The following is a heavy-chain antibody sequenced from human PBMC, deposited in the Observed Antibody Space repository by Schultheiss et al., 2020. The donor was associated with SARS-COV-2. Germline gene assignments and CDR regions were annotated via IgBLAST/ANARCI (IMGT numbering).Heavy chain of an antibody. CDR2: IYYSGST. D-gene: IGHD2-2*01. CDR1: GGSISSGGYY. Sequence: SETLSLTCTVSGGSISSGGYYWSWIRQPPGKGLEWLGTIYYSGSTNYNPSLKSRVTISVDTSKNQFSLKLSSVTAADTAVYYCARVGVVPAAAQYYYYGMDVWGQGTTVTV. V-gene: IGHV4-61*08. J-gene: IGHJ6*02. CDR3: ARVGVVPAAAQYYYYGMDV.